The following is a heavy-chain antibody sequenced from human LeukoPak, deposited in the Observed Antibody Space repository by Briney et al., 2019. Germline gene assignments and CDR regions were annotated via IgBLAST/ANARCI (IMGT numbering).Heavy chain of an antibody. J-gene: IGHJ4*02. CDR3: ANLHPGHY. Sequence: GGSLRLSCAASGFTFSSYSMNWVRQAPGKGLEWVSSISSSSSYIYYADSVKGRFTISRDNSKNTLYLQMNSLRAEDTAVYYCANLHPGHYWGQGTLVTVSS. V-gene: IGHV3-21*04. CDR1: GFTFSSYS. CDR2: ISSSSSYI.